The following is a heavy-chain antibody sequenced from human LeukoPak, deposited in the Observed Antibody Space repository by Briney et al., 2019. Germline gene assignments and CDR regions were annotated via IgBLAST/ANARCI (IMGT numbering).Heavy chain of an antibody. CDR2: IYTSGST. Sequence: SETLSLTCAVSGGSISRGSYYWSWIRQPAGKGLEWIGRIYTSGSTNYNPSLKSRVTISVDTSKNQFSLKLSSVTAADTAVYYCARWNDYGDLPGYWGQGTLVTVSS. CDR3: ARWNDYGDLPGY. V-gene: IGHV4-61*02. D-gene: IGHD4-17*01. J-gene: IGHJ4*02. CDR1: GGSISRGSYY.